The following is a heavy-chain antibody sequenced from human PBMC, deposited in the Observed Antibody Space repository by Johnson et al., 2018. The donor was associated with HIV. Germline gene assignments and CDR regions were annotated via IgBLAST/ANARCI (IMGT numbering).Heavy chain of an antibody. D-gene: IGHD5-12*01. V-gene: IGHV3-30-3*01. CDR2: ISYDGSNK. J-gene: IGHJ3*02. CDR1: GFTFSSYA. Sequence: QVQLVESGGGVVQPGTSLRLSCAASGFTFSSYAMHWVRQAPGKGLEWVAVISYDGSNKYYADSEKGRFTISRDNSKNTLYLQMNSLRAEDTAVYYCAKDFGYPRPRDSFYIWGQGTMVTVSS. CDR3: AKDFGYPRPRDSFYI.